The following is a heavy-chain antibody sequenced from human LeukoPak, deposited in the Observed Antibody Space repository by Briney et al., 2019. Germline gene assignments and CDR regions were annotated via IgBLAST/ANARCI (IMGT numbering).Heavy chain of an antibody. Sequence: PSETLSLTCTVSGGSISSGDYYWNWIRRHPGKGLEWIGYIFYSGTTYYNPSLKSRVSISVDTSKNQFSLKLNSVTAADTAVYYCARAEQQLGNDAFDIWGRGTMVTVSS. CDR2: IFYSGTT. CDR3: ARAEQQLGNDAFDI. D-gene: IGHD6-13*01. CDR1: GGSISSGDYY. V-gene: IGHV4-31*03. J-gene: IGHJ3*02.